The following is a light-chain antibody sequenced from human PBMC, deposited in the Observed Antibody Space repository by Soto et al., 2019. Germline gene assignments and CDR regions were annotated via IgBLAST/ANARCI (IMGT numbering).Light chain of an antibody. CDR1: QVITND. V-gene: IGKV1-39*01. CDR2: KAS. J-gene: IGKJ4*01. CDR3: QQSYGTPQIT. Sequence: DIQMTQSPSSLSASVGDRLTITCRASQVITNDLGWYQQKPGKAPKLLIYKASTLKSGVPSRFSGSGSGTDFTLTISSLQPGDFATYYCQQSYGTPQITFGGGTKVDIK.